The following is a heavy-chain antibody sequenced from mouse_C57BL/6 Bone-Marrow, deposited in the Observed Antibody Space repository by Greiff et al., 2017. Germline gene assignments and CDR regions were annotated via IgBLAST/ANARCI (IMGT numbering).Heavy chain of an antibody. CDR3: ARDGILRPNPRVYFDY. CDR1: GYSITSGYY. CDR2: ISYDGSN. V-gene: IGHV3-6*01. Sequence: EVKLLESGPGLVKPSQSLSLTCSVTGYSITSGYYWNWIRQFPGNKLEWMGYISYDGSNNYNPSLQNRISITRDTSKNQFFLKLNSVTTEDTATYYCARDGILRPNPRVYFDYWGQGTTLTVSS. D-gene: IGHD1-2*01. J-gene: IGHJ2*01.